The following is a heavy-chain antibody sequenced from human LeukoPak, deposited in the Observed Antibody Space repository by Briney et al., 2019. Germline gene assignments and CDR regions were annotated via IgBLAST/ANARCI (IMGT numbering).Heavy chain of an antibody. CDR3: ARGDRRFLEWLEVDP. CDR1: GYTLTELS. Sequence: GASVKVSCKVSGYTLTELSMHWVRQAPGKGLEWMGGFDPEDGETIYAQKFQGRVTMTEDTSTDTAYMELSSLRSDDTAVYYCARGDRRFLEWLEVDPWGQGTLVTVSS. D-gene: IGHD3-3*01. J-gene: IGHJ5*02. CDR2: FDPEDGET. V-gene: IGHV1-24*01.